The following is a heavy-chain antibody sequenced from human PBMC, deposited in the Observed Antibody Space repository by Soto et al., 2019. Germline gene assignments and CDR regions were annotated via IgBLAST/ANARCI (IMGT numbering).Heavy chain of an antibody. CDR3: ARKVILDY. V-gene: IGHV3-7*01. Sequence: PGGSLRLSCAASGVTVSSNYMSWVRQAPGKGLEWVANIMFDGTEKNYVDSVKGRFTISRDNAKNSLYLQMNSLTAEDTAIYYCARKVILDYWGQGTLVTVSS. CDR1: GVTVSSNY. D-gene: IGHD3-16*02. J-gene: IGHJ4*02. CDR2: IMFDGTEK.